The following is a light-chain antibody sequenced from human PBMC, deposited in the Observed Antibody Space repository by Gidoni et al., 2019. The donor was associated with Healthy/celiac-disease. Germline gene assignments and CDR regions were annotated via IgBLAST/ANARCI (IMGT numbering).Light chain of an antibody. CDR2: GAS. V-gene: IGKV3-15*01. Sequence: IVMTHSPATLSVSPGERATLSCRASQSVSSNLAWYQQKPGQAPRLLIYGASTRANGIPARFSGSGSGTEFTITISSLQYEDFAVYYCQQYNNWPPVTFGQGTKLEIK. J-gene: IGKJ2*01. CDR3: QQYNNWPPVT. CDR1: QSVSSN.